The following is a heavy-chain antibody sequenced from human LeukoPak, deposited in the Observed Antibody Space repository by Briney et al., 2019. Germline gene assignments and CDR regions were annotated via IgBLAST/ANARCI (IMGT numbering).Heavy chain of an antibody. CDR1: GFTFSSYD. J-gene: IGHJ4*02. CDR3: AKKGIAAVGGYYFDY. D-gene: IGHD6-13*01. CDR2: ISGGGGGT. Sequence: GGSLRLSCAASGFTFSSYDMNWVRQAPGKGLEWVSGISGGGGGTDYAGSVKGRFIISRDNSKNTLYLQMNSLRAEDTAVYYCAKKGIAAVGGYYFDYWGQGTLVTVSS. V-gene: IGHV3-23*01.